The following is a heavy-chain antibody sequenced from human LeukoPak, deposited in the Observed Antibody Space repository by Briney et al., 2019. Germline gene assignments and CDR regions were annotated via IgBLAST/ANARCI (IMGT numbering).Heavy chain of an antibody. CDR1: GFTFSSYV. CDR3: AKVTAAAGTY. Sequence: PGGSLRLSCAVSGFTFSSYVMSWVRQAPGKGLEWVSAISGSGGSTYYADSVKGRFTISRDNSKNTLYLQMNSLRAEDTAVYYCAKVTAAAGTYWGQGTLVTVSS. J-gene: IGHJ4*02. D-gene: IGHD6-13*01. CDR2: ISGSGGST. V-gene: IGHV3-23*01.